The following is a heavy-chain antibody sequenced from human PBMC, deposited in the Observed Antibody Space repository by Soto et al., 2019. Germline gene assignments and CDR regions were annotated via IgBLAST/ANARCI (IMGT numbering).Heavy chain of an antibody. CDR3: ARNHSQFDVTPDVFDI. CDR1: GINFHQYG. J-gene: IGHJ3*02. Sequence: QAQLVESGGGVVQPGRSLRLSCVASGINFHQYGMHWVRQAPGKGLEWVAVIWYDGSNKYYVDSVKGRFTISRDTSTRTHTLFLQMDRLRAEDTAVYYCARNHSQFDVTPDVFDIWGQGTMVTVSS. CDR2: IWYDGSNK. D-gene: IGHD3-10*02. V-gene: IGHV3-33*01.